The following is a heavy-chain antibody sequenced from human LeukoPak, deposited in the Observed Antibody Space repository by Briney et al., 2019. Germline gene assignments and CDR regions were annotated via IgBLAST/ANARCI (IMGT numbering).Heavy chain of an antibody. CDR1: GGSINSSTYY. CDR2: IYYSGST. V-gene: IGHV4-30-4*08. J-gene: IGHJ3*02. D-gene: IGHD2-2*01. CDR3: AREGADNGIVVVPAATIRDAFDI. Sequence: PSETLSVICTVSGGSINSSTYYWGWIRQPPGKGLEWIGYIYYSGSTYYNPFLKSRVTISVDTSKNQFSLKLSSVTAADTAVYYCAREGADNGIVVVPAATIRDAFDIWGQGTMVTVSS.